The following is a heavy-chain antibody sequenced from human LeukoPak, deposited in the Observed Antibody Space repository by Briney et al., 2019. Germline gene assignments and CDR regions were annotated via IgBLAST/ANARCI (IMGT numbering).Heavy chain of an antibody. CDR2: MNPNSGNT. CDR1: GYTFTSYD. CDR3: ARGATDY. Sequence: ASVKVSXKASGYTFTSYDINWVRQAPGQGLEWMGWMNPNSGNTGYAQKFQGRVNMTRNTSISTAYMELSSLRSEDTTVYYCARGATDYWGQGTLVTVSS. V-gene: IGHV1-8*01. J-gene: IGHJ4*02. D-gene: IGHD1-26*01.